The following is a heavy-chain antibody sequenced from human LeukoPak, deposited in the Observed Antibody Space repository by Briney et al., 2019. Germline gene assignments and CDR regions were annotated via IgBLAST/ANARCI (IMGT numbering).Heavy chain of an antibody. CDR3: ARANYAFWSGQGKDNWFDP. D-gene: IGHD3-3*01. CDR2: MNPNSGNT. CDR1: GYTFTSYD. Sequence: ASVKVACKASGYTFTSYDINWVRQATGQGLEWMGWMNPNSGNTGYAQKFQGRVTMTRNTSISTAYMELSSLRSEDTAVYYCARANYAFWSGQGKDNWFDPWGQGTLVTVSS. J-gene: IGHJ5*02. V-gene: IGHV1-8*01.